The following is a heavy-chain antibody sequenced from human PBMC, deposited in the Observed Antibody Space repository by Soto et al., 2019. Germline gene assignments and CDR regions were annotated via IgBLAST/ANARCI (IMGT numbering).Heavy chain of an antibody. CDR1: GGSITSSTYY. CDR3: SRRGYSRDGSLDY. V-gene: IGHV4-39*01. CDR2: IYYSGST. Sequence: LVTLSLTCPVCGGSITSSTYYWGWIRQPTGKGLEWMWSIYYSGSTYYNPSLKRRVSISVDMSKNQFSPKLSSVTVVVSAVYFCSRRGYSRDGSLDYWGQGNLVTV. D-gene: IGHD1-1*01. J-gene: IGHJ4*02.